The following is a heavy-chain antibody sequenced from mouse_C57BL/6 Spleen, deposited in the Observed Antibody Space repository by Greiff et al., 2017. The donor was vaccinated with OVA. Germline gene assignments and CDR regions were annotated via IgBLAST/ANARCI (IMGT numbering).Heavy chain of an antibody. CDR1: GYTFTEYT. V-gene: IGHV1-62-2*01. J-gene: IGHJ3*01. Sequence: VKLVESGAELVKPGASVKLSCKASGYTFTEYTIHWVKQRSGQGLEWIGWFYPGSGSIKYNEKFKDKATLTADKSSSTVYMELSRLTSEDSAVYFGERDEGHYYGSSYGFAYWGQGTLVTVSA. CDR2: FYPGSGSI. CDR3: ERDEGHYYGSSYGFAY. D-gene: IGHD1-1*01.